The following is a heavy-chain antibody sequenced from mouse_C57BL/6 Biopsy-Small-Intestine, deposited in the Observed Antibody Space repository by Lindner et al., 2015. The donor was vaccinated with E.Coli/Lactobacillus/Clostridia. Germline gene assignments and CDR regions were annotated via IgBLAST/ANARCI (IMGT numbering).Heavy chain of an antibody. D-gene: IGHD4-1*02. J-gene: IGHJ4*01. V-gene: IGHV1-53*01. CDR1: GYTFTDDF. CDR2: INPNNGGT. CDR3: ARMDDLYFGETTYNWFDP. Sequence: SVKVSCKASGYTFTDDFMHWVRQAPGQGLEWMGWINPNNGGTNYAQKFQGGVTMTRDTSISTAYMELNRLRSDDTAVYYCARMDDLYFGETTYNWFDPWGQGTLVTVSS.